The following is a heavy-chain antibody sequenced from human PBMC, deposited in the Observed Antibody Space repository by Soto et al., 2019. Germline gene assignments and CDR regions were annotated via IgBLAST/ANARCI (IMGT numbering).Heavy chain of an antibody. Sequence: GGSLRLSCAASGFTFSSYDMHWVRQATGKGLEWVSAIGTAGDTYYPGSVKGRFTISRENAKNSLYLQMNSLRAGDTAVYYCARSPAPPMWCTSCENFDAFDIWGQGTMVTVSS. CDR3: ARSPAPPMWCTSCENFDAFDI. D-gene: IGHD2-2*01. CDR2: IGTAGDT. J-gene: IGHJ3*02. CDR1: GFTFSSYD. V-gene: IGHV3-13*01.